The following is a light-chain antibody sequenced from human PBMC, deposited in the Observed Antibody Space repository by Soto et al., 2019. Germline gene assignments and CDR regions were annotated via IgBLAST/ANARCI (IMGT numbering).Light chain of an antibody. CDR3: QQYDISPFT. CDR1: QSVSNNY. Sequence: EIVLTQSPGTLSLSPGERATLSCRASQSVSNNYLAWYQQKPGQAPRLLIYGTSSRATGIPDRFSGSGSGTDFTLTISRLEPEDSAVYSCQQYDISPFTFGQGTELEIK. CDR2: GTS. J-gene: IGKJ2*01. V-gene: IGKV3-20*01.